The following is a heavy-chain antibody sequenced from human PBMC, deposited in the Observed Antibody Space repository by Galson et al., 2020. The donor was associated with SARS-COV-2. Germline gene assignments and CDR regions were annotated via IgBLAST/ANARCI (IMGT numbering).Heavy chain of an antibody. D-gene: IGHD6-19*01. V-gene: IGHV4-4*07. CDR3: ARNWYSSGPYYFDY. CDR1: GGSISSYY. J-gene: IGHJ4*02. Sequence: ASETLSLTCTVSGGSISSYYWSWIRQPAGKGLEWIGRIYTSGSTNYNPSLKSRVTMSVDTSKNQSSLKLSSVTAADTAVYYCARNWYSSGPYYFDYWGQGTLVTVSS. CDR2: IYTSGST.